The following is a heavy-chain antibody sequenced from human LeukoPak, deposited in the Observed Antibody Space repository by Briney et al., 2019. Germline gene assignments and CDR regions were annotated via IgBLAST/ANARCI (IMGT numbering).Heavy chain of an antibody. Sequence: PSETLSLTCTVSGGSISSYYWGWIRQPPGKGLEWIGNIYHSGITYYNHFNSSLKSRVTISIDTSKNQFSLRLTSVTAADTAVYFCATLVSTRYYFDYWGQGTLVTVSS. J-gene: IGHJ4*02. V-gene: IGHV4-59*04. CDR1: GGSISSYY. CDR2: IYHSGIT. D-gene: IGHD5/OR15-5a*01. CDR3: ATLVSTRYYFDY.